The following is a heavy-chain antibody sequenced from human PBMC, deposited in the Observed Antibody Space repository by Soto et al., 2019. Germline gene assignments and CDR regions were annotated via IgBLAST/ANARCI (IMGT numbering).Heavy chain of an antibody. Sequence: ASVKVSCKASGYTFTSYDINWVRRATGQGLEWMGWMNPNSGNTGYAQKFQGRVTMTRNTSISTAYMELSSLRSEDTAVYYCARTVQLERNHDAFDIWGQGTMVTVSS. J-gene: IGHJ3*02. CDR2: MNPNSGNT. V-gene: IGHV1-8*01. CDR1: GYTFTSYD. CDR3: ARTVQLERNHDAFDI. D-gene: IGHD1-1*01.